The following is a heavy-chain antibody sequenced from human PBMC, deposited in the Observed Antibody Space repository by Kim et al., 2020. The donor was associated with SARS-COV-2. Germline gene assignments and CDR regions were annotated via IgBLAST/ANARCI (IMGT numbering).Heavy chain of an antibody. CDR2: ISYDGSNK. J-gene: IGHJ6*03. V-gene: IGHV3-30*18. CDR1: GFTFSSYG. CDR3: AKEGDYYDSSGYFAGPVDYYYYRDV. D-gene: IGHD3-22*01. Sequence: GGSLRLSCAASGFTFSSYGMHWVRQAPGKGLEWVAVISYDGSNKYYADSVKGRFTISRDNSKNTLYLQMNSLRAEDTAVYYCAKEGDYYDSSGYFAGPVDYYYYRDVCGKGTTVTVSS.